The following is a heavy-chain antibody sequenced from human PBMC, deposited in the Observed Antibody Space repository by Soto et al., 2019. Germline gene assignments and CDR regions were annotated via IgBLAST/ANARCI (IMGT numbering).Heavy chain of an antibody. V-gene: IGHV1-18*01. CDR1: GFSNRSSA. CDR2: INSDNGKT. D-gene: IGHD3-3*01. CDR3: ARDQGITTFGVYSMYYNGMDV. J-gene: IGHJ6*02. Sequence: ASVKLCSESPGFSNRSSASSWERQSPDKNLQWLGWINSDNGKTNYAQHLQGRVTLTTDTSTSTAYMDLRSLRSDDTAVYYCARDQGITTFGVYSMYYNGMDVWCPGTTVTVS.